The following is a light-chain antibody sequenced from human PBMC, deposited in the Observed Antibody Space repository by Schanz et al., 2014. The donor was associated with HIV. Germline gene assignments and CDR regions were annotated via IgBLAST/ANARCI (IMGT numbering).Light chain of an antibody. J-gene: IGKJ1*01. CDR1: QGISTY. CDR2: GAS. V-gene: IGKV1-27*01. CDR3: QKYNSAPRT. Sequence: DIQMPQSPSSLSASLGGRVTITCRASQGISTYLAWYQRRPGMVPKLLIYGASTLQSGVPSRFSGSGSGTDFTLTISSLQPEDVATYYCQKYNSAPRTFGQGTKVEIK.